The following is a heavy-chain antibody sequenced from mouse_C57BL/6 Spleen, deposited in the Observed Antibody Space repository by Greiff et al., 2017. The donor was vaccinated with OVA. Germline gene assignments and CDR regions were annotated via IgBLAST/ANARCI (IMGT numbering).Heavy chain of an antibody. CDR1: GYTFTSYW. Sequence: QVQLQQSGAELVKPGASVKLSCKASGYTFTSYWMHWVKQRPGQGLEWIGLIHPNSGSTNYNEKFKGKATLTVDKSSSTAYMQLSSLTSEDSAVYYCARSGYEYYCSFAYWGQGTLVTVSA. J-gene: IGHJ3*01. D-gene: IGHD1-2*01. CDR2: IHPNSGST. CDR3: ARSGYEYYCSFAY. V-gene: IGHV1-64*01.